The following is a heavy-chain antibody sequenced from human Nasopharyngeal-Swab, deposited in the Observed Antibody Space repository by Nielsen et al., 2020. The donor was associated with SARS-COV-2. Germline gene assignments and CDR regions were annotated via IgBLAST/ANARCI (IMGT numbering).Heavy chain of an antibody. D-gene: IGHD4-17*01. Sequence: SETLSLTCTVSGGSIISYYWSWIRQPPGKGLEWIGYIYYSGSTNYNPSLKSRVTISVDTSKNQFSLKLSSVTAADTAVYYCARDATTKAYYYYMDVWGKGTTVTVSS. CDR3: ARDATTKAYYYYMDV. CDR2: IYYSGST. CDR1: GGSIISYY. J-gene: IGHJ6*03. V-gene: IGHV4-59*01.